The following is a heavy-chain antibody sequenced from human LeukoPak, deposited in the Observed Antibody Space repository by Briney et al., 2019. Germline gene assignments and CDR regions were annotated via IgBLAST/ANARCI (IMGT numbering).Heavy chain of an antibody. Sequence: GGSLRLSCAASGFTFDDYAMHWVRQAPGKGLEWVSGISWDSGSIGYADSVKGRFTISRDNAKNSLYLQMNSLRAEDTALYYCAKDMIDYGGNGGWGFDPWGQGTLVTVSS. V-gene: IGHV3-9*01. CDR2: ISWDSGSI. D-gene: IGHD4-23*01. J-gene: IGHJ5*02. CDR1: GFTFDDYA. CDR3: AKDMIDYGGNGGWGFDP.